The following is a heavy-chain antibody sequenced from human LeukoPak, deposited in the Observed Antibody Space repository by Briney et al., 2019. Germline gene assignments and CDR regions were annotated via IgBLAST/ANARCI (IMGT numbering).Heavy chain of an antibody. CDR1: GGSISSYY. V-gene: IGHV4-59*01. J-gene: IGHJ6*03. CDR3: ARGGGEDYVWGSYRPSYYYYYMDV. Sequence: SETLSLTCTVSGGSISSYYWSWIRQPPGKGLEWIGYIYYSGSTNYNPSLKSRVTISVDTSKNQFSLKLSSVTAADTAVYYCARGGGEDYVWGSYRPSYYYYYMDVWGKGTTVTVSS. D-gene: IGHD3-16*02. CDR2: IYYSGST.